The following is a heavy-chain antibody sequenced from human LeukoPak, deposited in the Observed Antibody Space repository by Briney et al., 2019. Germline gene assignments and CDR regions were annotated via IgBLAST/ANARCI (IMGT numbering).Heavy chain of an antibody. Sequence: ASVKVSCXASGYTFTSYYMHWVRQARGQGLEWMAIINPSGGSTSYAQKFQGRVTMTRDTSTSTVYMELSSLRSEDTAVYYCASLTVGATLFDYWGQGTLVTVSS. D-gene: IGHD1-26*01. CDR2: INPSGGST. CDR1: GYTFTSYY. V-gene: IGHV1-46*01. CDR3: ASLTVGATLFDY. J-gene: IGHJ4*02.